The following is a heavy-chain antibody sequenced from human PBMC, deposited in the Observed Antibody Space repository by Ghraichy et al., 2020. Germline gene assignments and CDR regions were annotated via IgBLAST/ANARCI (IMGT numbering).Heavy chain of an antibody. V-gene: IGHV4-39*01. J-gene: IGHJ5*02. D-gene: IGHD2-15*01. Sequence: SETLSLTCTVSGGSISSSSYYWGWIRQPPGKGLEWIGSIYYSGSTYYNPSLKSRVTISVDTSKNQFSLKLSSVTAADTAVYYCVVVVAATGERLNWFDPWGQGTLVTVSS. CDR3: VVVVAATGERLNWFDP. CDR1: GGSISSSSYY. CDR2: IYYSGST.